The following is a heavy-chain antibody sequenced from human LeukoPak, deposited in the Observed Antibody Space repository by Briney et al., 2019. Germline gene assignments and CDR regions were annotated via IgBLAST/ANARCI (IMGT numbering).Heavy chain of an antibody. CDR2: ISAYNGNT. J-gene: IGHJ5*02. CDR3: ARDPYDILTGYYDP. Sequence: ASVKVSCKASGYTFTSYGISWVRQAPGQGLAWMGWISAYNGNTNYAQKPQGRVTMTTDTSTSTAYMELRSLRSDDTAVYYCARDPYDILTGYYDPWGQGTLATVSS. V-gene: IGHV1-18*01. CDR1: GYTFTSYG. D-gene: IGHD3-9*01.